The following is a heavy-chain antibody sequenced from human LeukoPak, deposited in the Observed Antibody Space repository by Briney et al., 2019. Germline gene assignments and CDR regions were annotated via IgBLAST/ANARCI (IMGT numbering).Heavy chain of an antibody. CDR3: AKTPTVTTTYYYMDV. D-gene: IGHD4-17*01. V-gene: IGHV3-23*01. Sequence: PGGSLRLSCAASGFTFSSYAMSWVRQAPGKGLEWVSAISGSGGSTYYADSVKGRLTISRDNSKNTLYLQMNSLRAEDTAVYYCAKTPTVTTTYYYMDVWGKGTTVTVSS. CDR2: ISGSGGST. J-gene: IGHJ6*03. CDR1: GFTFSSYA.